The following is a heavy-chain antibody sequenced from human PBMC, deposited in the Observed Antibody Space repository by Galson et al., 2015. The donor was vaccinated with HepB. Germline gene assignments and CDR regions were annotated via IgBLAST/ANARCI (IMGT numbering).Heavy chain of an antibody. Sequence: SLRLSCAASGFTFSSYPMHWVRQAPGKGLEWVALISYDGSNKYYADSVKGRFTISRDNSKNTLYLQINSLRAEDTAVYFCARDPNYYDSILGGAFDIWGQGTMVTVSS. CDR3: ARDPNYYDSILGGAFDI. J-gene: IGHJ3*02. CDR2: ISYDGSNK. CDR1: GFTFSSYP. V-gene: IGHV3-30*04. D-gene: IGHD3-22*01.